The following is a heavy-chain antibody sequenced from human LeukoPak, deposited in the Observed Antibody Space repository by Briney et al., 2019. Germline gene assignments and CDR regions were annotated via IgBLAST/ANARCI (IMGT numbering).Heavy chain of an antibody. J-gene: IGHJ6*03. D-gene: IGHD6-6*01. CDR2: FDTEDGET. Sequence: ASVTVSFTVSGYTLTELSMHWVRQAPGKGSEWMGGFDTEDGETIYAQKFQGRVTITRDTSISTAYMELSRLRSDDTAVYYCARLGTRGAALFYYYYYYMDVWGKGTTVTVSS. V-gene: IGHV1-24*01. CDR1: GYTLTELS. CDR3: ARLGTRGAALFYYYYYYMDV.